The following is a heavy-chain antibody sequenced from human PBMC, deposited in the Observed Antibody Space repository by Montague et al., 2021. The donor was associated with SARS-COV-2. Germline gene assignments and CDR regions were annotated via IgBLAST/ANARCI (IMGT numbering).Heavy chain of an antibody. J-gene: IGHJ4*02. CDR2: ISSSSSYI. Sequence: SLRLSCPASGFTFSSYSMNWVRQAPGKGLEWVSSISSSSSYIYYADSVKGRFTISRDNAKNSLYLQMNSLRAEDTAVYYCARESPYYGSGSEGFDYWGQGTLVTVSS. V-gene: IGHV3-21*01. CDR3: ARESPYYGSGSEGFDY. D-gene: IGHD3-10*01. CDR1: GFTFSSYS.